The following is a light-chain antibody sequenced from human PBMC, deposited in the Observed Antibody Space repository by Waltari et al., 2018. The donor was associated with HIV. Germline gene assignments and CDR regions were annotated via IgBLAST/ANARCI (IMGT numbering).Light chain of an antibody. CDR3: QQYRRSPLT. Sequence: ELVLTQSPGTLALSLGKRATLSCRASQSVSSTYLAWYQQKPGQPPRLLIYGASTRATGIPDRFSGSGSGTDFTLTISRVEPEDSAVYYCQQYRRSPLTFGGGTKVEIK. CDR2: GAS. J-gene: IGKJ4*01. CDR1: QSVSSTY. V-gene: IGKV3-20*01.